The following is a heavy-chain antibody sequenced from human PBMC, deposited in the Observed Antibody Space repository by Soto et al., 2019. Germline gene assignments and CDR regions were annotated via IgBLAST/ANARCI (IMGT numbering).Heavy chain of an antibody. CDR3: AKPLGGGGSGHQQFDY. J-gene: IGHJ4*02. CDR1: GFTFSSYG. CDR2: ISYDGSNK. Sequence: VQLVESGGGVVQPGRSLRLSCAASGFTFSSYGMHWVRQAPGKGLEWVAVISYDGSNKYYADSVKGRFTISRDNSKNTLYLQMNSLRAEDTAVYYCAKPLGGGGSGHQQFDYWGQGTLVTVSS. V-gene: IGHV3-30*18. D-gene: IGHD3-10*01.